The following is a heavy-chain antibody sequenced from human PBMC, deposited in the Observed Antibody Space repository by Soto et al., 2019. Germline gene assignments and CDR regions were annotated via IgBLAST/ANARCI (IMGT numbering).Heavy chain of an antibody. Sequence: SETLSLTCTVCGGSISSYYWSWIRQPPGKGLEWIGYIYYSGSTNYNPSLKSRVTISVDTSKNQFSLELSSVTAADTAVYYCARHENKCLLFDHCGPGTLATVPS. D-gene: IGHD2-21*02. CDR2: IYYSGST. CDR3: ARHENKCLLFDH. CDR1: GGSISSYY. J-gene: IGHJ4*02. V-gene: IGHV4-59*08.